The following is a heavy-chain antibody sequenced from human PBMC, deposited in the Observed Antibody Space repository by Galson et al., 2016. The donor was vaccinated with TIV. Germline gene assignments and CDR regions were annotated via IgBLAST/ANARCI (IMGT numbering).Heavy chain of an antibody. CDR3: IRSLIDY. Sequence: SLRLSCAASGFIFNNYGMHWVRQAPGKGLEWVAFIRNDGTKKYYVDSVKGRFTISRDNSRNTLDLQMDSLRPEDTAVYYCIRSLIDYWGQGTRVTVSS. CDR1: GFIFNNYG. CDR2: IRNDGTKK. V-gene: IGHV3-30*02. J-gene: IGHJ4*02.